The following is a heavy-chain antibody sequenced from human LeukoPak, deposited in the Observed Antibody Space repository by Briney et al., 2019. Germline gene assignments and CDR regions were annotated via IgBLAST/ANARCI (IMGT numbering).Heavy chain of an antibody. D-gene: IGHD5-18*01. V-gene: IGHV4-39*01. CDR1: GGSISSSSYY. CDR3: ARLPHVDTAFVGY. Sequence: SETLSLTCTVSGGSISSSSYYWGWIRQPPGKGLGWIGRIYYSGSTYYNPSLKSRVTISVDTSKNQFSLKLSSVTAADTAVYFCARLPHVDTAFVGYWGQGTLVTVSS. J-gene: IGHJ4*02. CDR2: IYYSGST.